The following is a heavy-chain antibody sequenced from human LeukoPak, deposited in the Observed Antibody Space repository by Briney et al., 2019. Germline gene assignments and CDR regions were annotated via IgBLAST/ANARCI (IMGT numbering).Heavy chain of an antibody. Sequence: GGSLRLSCAASGFTFSSYGMHWVRQAPGKGLEWVAVISYDGSNKYYADSVKGRFTISRDNSKNTLYLQMNSLRAEDTAVYYCAKDWVYCSSTSCKRGLYYYYYYSMDVWGQGTTVTVSS. D-gene: IGHD2-2*01. J-gene: IGHJ6*02. V-gene: IGHV3-30*18. CDR3: AKDWVYCSSTSCKRGLYYYYYYSMDV. CDR2: ISYDGSNK. CDR1: GFTFSSYG.